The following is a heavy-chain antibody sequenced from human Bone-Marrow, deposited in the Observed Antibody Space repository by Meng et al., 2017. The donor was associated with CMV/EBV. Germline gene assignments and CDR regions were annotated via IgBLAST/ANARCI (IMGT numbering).Heavy chain of an antibody. D-gene: IGHD3-16*01. CDR3: ARERGGSPEDNWFDP. J-gene: IGHJ5*02. Sequence: GESLKISCAASGFTFSSYAMSWVRQAPGKGLEWVSSISGSSRYIYHADSVKGRFTVSRDNAKNTLYLQMNSLRAEDTAVYYCARERGGSPEDNWFDPWGQGTLVTVSS. V-gene: IGHV3-21*01. CDR2: ISGSSRYI. CDR1: GFTFSSYA.